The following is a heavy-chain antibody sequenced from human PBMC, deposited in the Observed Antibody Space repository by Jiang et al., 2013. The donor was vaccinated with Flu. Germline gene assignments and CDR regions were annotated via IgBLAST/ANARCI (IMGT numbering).Heavy chain of an antibody. CDR2: SIIWEH. CDR1: GSISSSSYY. J-gene: IGHJ4*02. CDR3: ARDSGSYPFDY. Sequence: GSISSSSYYWGWIRQPQEGLEWIGVSIIWEHLLXPSLKSRVTISVDTSKNQXSLKLSSVTAADTAVYYCARDSGSYPFDYWGQGTLVTVSS. V-gene: IGHV4-39*07. D-gene: IGHD1-26*01.